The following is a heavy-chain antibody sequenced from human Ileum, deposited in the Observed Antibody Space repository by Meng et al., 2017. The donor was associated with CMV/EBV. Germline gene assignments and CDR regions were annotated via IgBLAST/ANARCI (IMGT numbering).Heavy chain of an antibody. D-gene: IGHD3-22*01. CDR2: IRSKAYDGTT. CDR3: NSGDYHDSRGYYVY. CDR1: GFTFGYYA. J-gene: IGHJ4*02. Sequence: GESLKISCTASGFTFGYYAMSWVRQAPGKGLEWVGFIRSKAYDGTTEDAASVKGRFTISRYDTKTIDYLQMNSLKTEDTAVYYCNSGDYHDSRGYYVYWGQGTLVTVSS. V-gene: IGHV3-49*04.